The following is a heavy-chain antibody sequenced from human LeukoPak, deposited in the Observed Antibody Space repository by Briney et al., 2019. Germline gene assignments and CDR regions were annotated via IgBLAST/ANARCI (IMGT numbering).Heavy chain of an antibody. V-gene: IGHV1-46*01. CDR1: GYTFTNYY. D-gene: IGHD1-14*01. CDR3: AREMPRTYYFDY. J-gene: IGHJ4*02. CDR2: INPSGGST. Sequence: ASVKVSCKASGYTFTNYYIHWVRQAPGQGLEWMGNINPSGGSTTYAQRFQDRVLMNGDTSTSSVYMELSSLRSEDTAIYYCAREMPRTYYFDYWGQGTLVTAPS.